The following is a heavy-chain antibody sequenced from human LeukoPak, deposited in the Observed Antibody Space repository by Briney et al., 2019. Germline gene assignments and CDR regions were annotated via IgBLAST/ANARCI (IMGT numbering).Heavy chain of an antibody. V-gene: IGHV4-4*02. CDR1: GGSISSSYW. D-gene: IGHD3-22*01. J-gene: IGHJ5*02. CDR3: ARVKLIVVVPWFDP. CDR2: IDHSGST. Sequence: SGTLSLTCAVSGGSISSSYWWSWVRQPPGKGLEWIGEIDHSGSTNYNPSLKSRVTISVDKSKNQFSLKLSSVTAADTAVYYCARVKLIVVVPWFDPGGQGPLATVSS.